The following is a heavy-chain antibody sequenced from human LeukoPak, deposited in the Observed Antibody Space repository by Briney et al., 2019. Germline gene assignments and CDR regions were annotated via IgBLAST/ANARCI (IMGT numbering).Heavy chain of an antibody. CDR1: GASFSSYY. CDR3: ARVTLGDYV. D-gene: IGHD4-17*01. J-gene: IGHJ4*02. CDR2: IYYSGVT. Sequence: SETLSLTCTVSGASFSSYYWSLIRQPPGKGLEWIGYIYYSGVTNYNPSLKSRVTISVDTSKKQFSLKLRSVTAADTAVYYCARVTLGDYVWGQGTLVTVSS. V-gene: IGHV4-59*08.